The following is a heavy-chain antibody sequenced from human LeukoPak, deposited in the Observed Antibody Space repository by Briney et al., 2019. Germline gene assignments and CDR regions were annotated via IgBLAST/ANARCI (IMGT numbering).Heavy chain of an antibody. V-gene: IGHV4-39*01. D-gene: IGHD5-12*01. CDR1: GGSINTNNYY. CDR3: ARHSRPGYGDYENAFDI. J-gene: IGHJ3*02. Sequence: SETLSLTCSVSGGSINTNNYYWGWIRQPPGKGLEWIGTIYYSGSTWYNPSLKSRVTISGDTSKNQFSLKLTSVTAADTAVYYCARHSRPGYGDYENAFDIWGQGTMVTVSS. CDR2: IYYSGST.